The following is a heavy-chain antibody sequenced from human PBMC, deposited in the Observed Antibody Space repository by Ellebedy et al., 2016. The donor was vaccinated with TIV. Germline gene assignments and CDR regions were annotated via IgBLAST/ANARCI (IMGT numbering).Heavy chain of an antibody. V-gene: IGHV4-39*01. Sequence: SETLSLTCSVSGGSISSSSLHWGWIPQPPGMGLEWIGSIYYTGSTYYNPSLKRRATISVDTYKNQFPLNLNSLTAAETAVYYCARQGPSITMVRGVNWFDPWGQGTLVTVSS. CDR1: GGSISSSSLH. J-gene: IGHJ5*02. CDR3: ARQGPSITMVRGVNWFDP. D-gene: IGHD3-10*01. CDR2: IYYTGST.